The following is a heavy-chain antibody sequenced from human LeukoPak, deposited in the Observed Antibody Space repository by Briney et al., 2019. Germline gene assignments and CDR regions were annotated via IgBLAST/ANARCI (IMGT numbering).Heavy chain of an antibody. Sequence: GGSLRLSCAASGFTFSSYSMNWVRQAPGKGLEWVSSISSSSSYIYYADSVKGRFTISRDNAKNSLYLQMNSLRAEVTAVYYCARVMTTVTNGWFDPWGQGTLVTVSS. CDR1: GFTFSSYS. D-gene: IGHD4-17*01. CDR3: ARVMTTVTNGWFDP. CDR2: ISSSSSYI. V-gene: IGHV3-21*01. J-gene: IGHJ5*02.